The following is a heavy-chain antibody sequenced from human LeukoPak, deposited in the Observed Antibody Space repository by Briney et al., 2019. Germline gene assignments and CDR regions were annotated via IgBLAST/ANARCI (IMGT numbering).Heavy chain of an antibody. CDR3: ARRATISETGYFYF. Sequence: SETLSLTCAVYGGSFSRYNWCWIRQSPGKGLEWISEIDQRGDTNYNPSVKSRVTISADTSKNQFPLKVRSRRAADTAVYYYARRATISETGYFYFWGQGPWSASPQ. CDR1: GGSFSRYN. V-gene: IGHV4-34*01. D-gene: IGHD5-24*01. CDR2: IDQRGDT. J-gene: IGHJ4*03.